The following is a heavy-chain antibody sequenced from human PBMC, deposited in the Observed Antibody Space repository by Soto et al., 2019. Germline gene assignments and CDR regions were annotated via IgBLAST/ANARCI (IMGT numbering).Heavy chain of an antibody. CDR1: GFTFSSYA. Sequence: PGGSLRLSCAASGFTFSSYAMSWVRQAPGKGLEWVSAISGSGGSTYYADSVKGRFTISRDNSKNTLYLQMNSLRAEDTAVYYCAKDSYYDSSGYRPLFVFDYWGQGTLVTVSS. J-gene: IGHJ4*02. V-gene: IGHV3-23*01. CDR3: AKDSYYDSSGYRPLFVFDY. D-gene: IGHD3-22*01. CDR2: ISGSGGST.